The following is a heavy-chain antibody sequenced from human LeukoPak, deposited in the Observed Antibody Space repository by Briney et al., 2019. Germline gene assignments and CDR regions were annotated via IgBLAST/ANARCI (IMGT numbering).Heavy chain of an antibody. Sequence: PGGSLRLSCTASGFTFSDRYIDWVRQAPGKGLEWVGRSRNKANSYTTEYAASVKGRFTISRDESKNLLHLQMNSLTTEDTAVYYCTRCSTGTRLYYFDYWGQGTLVTVSS. CDR2: SRNKANSYTT. D-gene: IGHD1/OR15-1a*01. CDR3: TRCSTGTRLYYFDY. CDR1: GFTFSDRY. V-gene: IGHV3-72*01. J-gene: IGHJ4*02.